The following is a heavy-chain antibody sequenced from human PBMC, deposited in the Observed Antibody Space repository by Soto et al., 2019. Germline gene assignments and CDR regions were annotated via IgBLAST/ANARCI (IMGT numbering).Heavy chain of an antibody. D-gene: IGHD5-12*01. Sequence: ASVKVSCKASGYTFTGYYMHWVRQASGQGLEWMGCVNPSSGNTVYAQKLQGRVTMTTDTSTSTAYMELRSLRSDDTAVYYCARSGREYSGSHFDYWGQGTLVTVSS. CDR2: VNPSSGNT. J-gene: IGHJ4*02. CDR3: ARSGREYSGSHFDY. V-gene: IGHV1-18*04. CDR1: GYTFTGYY.